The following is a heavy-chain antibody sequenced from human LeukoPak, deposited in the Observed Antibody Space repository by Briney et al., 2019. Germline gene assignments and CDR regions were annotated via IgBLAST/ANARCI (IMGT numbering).Heavy chain of an antibody. J-gene: IGHJ4*02. V-gene: IGHV3-66*01. CDR3: ASLWLAAATSFDY. Sequence: GGSLRLSCAASGFTVSSNYMSWVRQAPGKGLEWVSVIYSGGSTYYADSVKGRFTISRDNSKNTLYLQMSSLRAEDTAVYYCASLWLAAATSFDYWGQGTLVTVSS. D-gene: IGHD2-15*01. CDR1: GFTVSSNY. CDR2: IYSGGST.